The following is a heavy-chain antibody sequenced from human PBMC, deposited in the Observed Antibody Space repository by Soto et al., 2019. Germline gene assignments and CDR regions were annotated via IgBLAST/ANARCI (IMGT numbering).Heavy chain of an antibody. Sequence: QVQLVQSGAEVKKPGSSVKVSCKASGATFSSYAISWVRQAPGQGLEWMGGIIHIFGTANYAQKVQGRVTITADESTSTAYMELSSLRSEDTAVYYCARGGGRDGYAEDWFDPWGQGTLVTVSS. CDR3: ARGGGRDGYAEDWFDP. V-gene: IGHV1-69*01. J-gene: IGHJ5*02. D-gene: IGHD2-15*01. CDR1: GATFSSYA. CDR2: IIHIFGTA.